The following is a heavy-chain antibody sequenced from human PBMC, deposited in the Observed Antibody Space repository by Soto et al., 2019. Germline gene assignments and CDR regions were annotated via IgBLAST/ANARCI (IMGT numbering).Heavy chain of an antibody. CDR1: GFTFSNND. Sequence: PGGSLRLSCAASGFTFSNNDMTWVRQAPGKGLEWVSVISDSGGSTYYADSVKGRFTISRDNSKNTVYLQMNSLRAEDTAVYYCARRIGYCTSGGCYCDYWGQGTLVTVSS. CDR3: ARRIGYCTSGGCYCDY. CDR2: ISDSGGST. J-gene: IGHJ4*02. D-gene: IGHD2-8*01. V-gene: IGHV3-23*01.